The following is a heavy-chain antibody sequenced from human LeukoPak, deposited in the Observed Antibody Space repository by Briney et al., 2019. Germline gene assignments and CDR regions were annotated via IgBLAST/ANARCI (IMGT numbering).Heavy chain of an antibody. J-gene: IGHJ4*02. V-gene: IGHV3-7*01. CDR3: ARDGNAWNDFDY. CDR1: GFTFSTSW. CDR2: ISTSGGEI. D-gene: IGHD1-1*01. Sequence: PGGSLRLSCAAAGFTFSTSWMTWVRQAPGKGLEWVSTISTSGGEIYYADSVKGRFSISRDNARNSLYLHMDSLRAEDTAVYYCARDGNAWNDFDYWGQGTLVTVSS.